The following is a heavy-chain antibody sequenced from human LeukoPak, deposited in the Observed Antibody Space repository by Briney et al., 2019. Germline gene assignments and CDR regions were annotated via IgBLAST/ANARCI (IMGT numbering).Heavy chain of an antibody. CDR2: IYYSGST. J-gene: IGHJ4*02. D-gene: IGHD5-18*01. Sequence: SETLSLTCTVSGGSVSSTSDYWGWIRQPPGKGPEWIGTIYYSGSTYYNTSLKSRVTISVDTSKNQFSLKLSSVTAADTAVYYCARGYGTFDFWGQGILVTVSS. CDR3: ARGYGTFDF. CDR1: GGSVSSTSDY. V-gene: IGHV4-39*01.